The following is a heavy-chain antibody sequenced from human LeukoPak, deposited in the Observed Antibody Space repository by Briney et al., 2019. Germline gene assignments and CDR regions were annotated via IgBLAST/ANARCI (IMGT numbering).Heavy chain of an antibody. CDR3: ARETLLWLGDGGWFDP. Sequence: PSETLSLTCTVSGGSISSSSYYWGWIRQPPGKGLEWIGSIYYSGSTYYNPSLKSRVTISVDTSKNQFSLKLSSVTAADTAVYYCARETLLWLGDGGWFDPWGQGTLVTVSS. D-gene: IGHD3-10*01. V-gene: IGHV4-39*07. CDR1: GGSISSSSYY. J-gene: IGHJ5*02. CDR2: IYYSGST.